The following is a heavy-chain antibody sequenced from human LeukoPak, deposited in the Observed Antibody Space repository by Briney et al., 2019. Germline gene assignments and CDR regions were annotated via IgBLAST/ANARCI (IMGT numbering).Heavy chain of an antibody. J-gene: IGHJ4*02. D-gene: IGHD3-22*01. V-gene: IGHV4-34*01. Sequence: SSETLSLTCAVYGASFSGYYWSWIRQPPGKGLEWIGEINHSGSTNYNPSLKSRVTISVDTSKNQFSLKLSSVTAADTAVYYCARGCDDSSGYYQYYFDYWGQGTLVTVSS. CDR1: GASFSGYY. CDR2: INHSGST. CDR3: ARGCDDSSGYYQYYFDY.